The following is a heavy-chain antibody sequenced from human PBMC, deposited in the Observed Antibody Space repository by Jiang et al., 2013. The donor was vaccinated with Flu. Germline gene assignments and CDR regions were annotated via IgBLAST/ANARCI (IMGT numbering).Heavy chain of an antibody. CDR3: AKGPHPGWQINWFDP. CDR1: GFTFSTFA. V-gene: IGHV3-23*01. CDR2: ISGSGVSI. Sequence: VQLLESGGGLVQPGGSLRLSCAASGFTFSTFAMSWVRQAPGKGLEWVAGISGSGVSIHYADPVKGRFTISRDNSKNTVFLQMNSLRGEDTAVYYCAKGPHPGWQINWFDPWGQG. J-gene: IGHJ5*02.